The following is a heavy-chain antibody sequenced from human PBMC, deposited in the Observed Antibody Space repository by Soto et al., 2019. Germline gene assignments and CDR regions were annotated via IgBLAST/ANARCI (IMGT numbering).Heavy chain of an antibody. D-gene: IGHD3-16*01. Sequence: SVKVSCKASGGTFSSHAISGVRQAPGQGLEWMGGIIPFFKATNYAQKFQGRVTITADDSTSTAYMDLNSLRSEDTAVYYCARDVPRNYYDGPFSYYAMDVWGQETTVTVSS. CDR3: ARDVPRNYYDGPFSYYAMDV. J-gene: IGHJ6*02. CDR2: IIPFFKAT. V-gene: IGHV1-69*13. CDR1: GGTFSSHA.